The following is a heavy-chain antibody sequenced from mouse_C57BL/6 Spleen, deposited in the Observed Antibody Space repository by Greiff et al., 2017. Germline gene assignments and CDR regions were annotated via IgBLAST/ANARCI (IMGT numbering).Heavy chain of an antibody. V-gene: IGHV1-55*01. CDR2: IYPGSGST. J-gene: IGHJ2*01. D-gene: IGHD1-1*01. CDR1: GYTFTSYW. Sequence: QVQLQQPGAELVKPGASVKMSCKASGYTFTSYWITWVKQRPGQGLEWIGDIYPGSGSTNYNEKFKSKATLTVVTSSSTAYMQLSSRTSEDSAVYDCARSATTVVATNYWGQGTTLTVSS. CDR3: ARSATTVVATNY.